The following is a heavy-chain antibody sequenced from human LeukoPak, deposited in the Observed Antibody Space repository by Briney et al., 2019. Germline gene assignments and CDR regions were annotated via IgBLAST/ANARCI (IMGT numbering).Heavy chain of an antibody. J-gene: IGHJ4*02. CDR3: ARGGGPLGFCDY. D-gene: IGHD1-26*01. CDR1: GGSISSYY. Sequence: SETLSLTCTVSGGSISSYYWSWIRQPPGKRLEWIGYIYYSGSTNYNPSLKSRVTISVDTSKNQFSLKLSSVTAADTAVYYCARGGGPLGFCDYWGQGTLVTVSS. CDR2: IYYSGST. V-gene: IGHV4-59*01.